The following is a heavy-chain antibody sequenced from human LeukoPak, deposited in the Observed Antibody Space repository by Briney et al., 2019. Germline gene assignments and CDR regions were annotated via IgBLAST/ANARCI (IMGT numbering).Heavy chain of an antibody. Sequence: SETLSLTCTVSGASISSYYWSWIRQPPGKGLEWIGDIYYSGSIKYNPSLKSRVTMSVDTSKNQFSLKLSSVTAADTAIYYCARENPSGYYNRPIDYWGQGTLVTVS. D-gene: IGHD3-22*01. CDR2: IYYSGSI. CDR3: ARENPSGYYNRPIDY. V-gene: IGHV4-59*01. J-gene: IGHJ4*02. CDR1: GASISSYY.